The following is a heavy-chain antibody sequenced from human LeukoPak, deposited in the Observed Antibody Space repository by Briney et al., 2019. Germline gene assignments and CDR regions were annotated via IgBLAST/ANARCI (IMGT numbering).Heavy chain of an antibody. CDR1: GFTFSSYA. D-gene: IGHD2-2*01. V-gene: IGHV3-30-3*01. CDR2: ISYDGSNK. J-gene: IGHJ4*02. CDR3: ASEEYQLLTDY. Sequence: GGSLRLSCAASGFTFSSYAVHWVRQAPGKGLEWVAVISYDGSNKYYADSVKGRFTISRDNSKNTLYLQMNSLRAEDTAVYYCASEEYQLLTDYWGQGTLVTVSS.